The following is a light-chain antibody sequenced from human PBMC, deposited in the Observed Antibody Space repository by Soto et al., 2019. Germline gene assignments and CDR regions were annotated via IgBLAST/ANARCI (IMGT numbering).Light chain of an antibody. CDR3: QHYCDSSWT. J-gene: IGKJ1*01. CDR2: GVS. CDR1: QSVSSTL. V-gene: IGKV3-20*01. Sequence: LVLTQSPVALSLSSGERATLSCRASQSVSSTLLTWYQQKPGQAPRLLIYGVSSRATGIPDRFSGSGSGTDFTLTISRVEPADFAVYFCQHYCDSSWTFGQGSRVEIK.